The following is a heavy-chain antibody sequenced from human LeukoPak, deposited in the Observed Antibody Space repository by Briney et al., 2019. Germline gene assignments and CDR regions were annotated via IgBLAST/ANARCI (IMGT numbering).Heavy chain of an antibody. D-gene: IGHD3-22*01. CDR3: TTDDHTFYFDSDSYFYSYIDY. CDR1: GFSLDKAW. V-gene: IGHV3-15*01. J-gene: IGHJ4*02. CDR2: VKSKTEGATR. Sequence: SGGSLRLSCAASGFSLDKAWMTWVRQAPGKGLEWVGHVKSKTEGATRDYAAPVKGRFTISTDDSTNTVYLQMNSPKAEDTAVYFCTTDDHTFYFDSDSYFYSYIDYWGPGTLVTVSS.